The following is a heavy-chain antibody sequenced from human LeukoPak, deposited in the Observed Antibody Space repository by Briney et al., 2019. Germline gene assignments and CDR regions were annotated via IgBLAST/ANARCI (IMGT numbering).Heavy chain of an antibody. Sequence: PGGSLRLSCAASGFTVSNNYMTWVRQAPGKGLEWVSVIYSGGSTYYADSVKGRFTISRDNSKNTLYLQMNSLRAEDTAVYYCARDAPYSGSAHDAIDIWGQGTMVTVSS. CDR2: IYSGGST. V-gene: IGHV3-53*01. CDR3: ARDAPYSGSAHDAIDI. D-gene: IGHD1-26*01. CDR1: GFTVSNNY. J-gene: IGHJ3*02.